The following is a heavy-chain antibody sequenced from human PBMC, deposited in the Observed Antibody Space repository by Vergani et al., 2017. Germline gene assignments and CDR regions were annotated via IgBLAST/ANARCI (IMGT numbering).Heavy chain of an antibody. D-gene: IGHD5-18*01. CDR1: GFTFSSYW. CDR3: SRGRGYSFGYSDY. J-gene: IGHJ4*02. CDR2: IRNKAYGGTT. Sequence: EVQLVESGGGLVQPGGSLRLSCAASGFTFSSYWMSWVRQAPGKGLEWVAFIRNKAYGGTTEYAASVKGRFTISRDDSKRLAYLQLSGLKTEDTAVYFCSRGRGYSFGYSDYWGQGNLVTVSS. V-gene: IGHV3-49*04.